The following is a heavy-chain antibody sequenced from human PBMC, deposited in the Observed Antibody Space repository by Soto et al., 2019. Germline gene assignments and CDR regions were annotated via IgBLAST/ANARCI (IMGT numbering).Heavy chain of an antibody. J-gene: IGHJ4*02. D-gene: IGHD1-26*01. CDR1: GFTFSNYA. Sequence: GGSLRLSCTASGFTFSNYAMSWVRQAPGKGLEWVSAITRTDSTYYADSVKGRFTIARDNSRNTLYLQMNSLGAEDAALYYCAKALVGEVGATDYWGQGTLVTVSS. V-gene: IGHV3-23*01. CDR3: AKALVGEVGATDY. CDR2: ITRTDST.